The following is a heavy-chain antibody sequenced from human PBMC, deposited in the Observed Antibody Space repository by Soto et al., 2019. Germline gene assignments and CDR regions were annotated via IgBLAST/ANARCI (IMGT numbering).Heavy chain of an antibody. Sequence: SGPTLVNPTQTLTLTCTFSGFSLSTSGVGVGWIRQPPGKALEWLALIYWDDDKRYSPSLKSRLTITKDTSKNQVVLTMTNMDPVDTATYYCAHSWIQLWRRYFDYWGQGTLVTVSS. D-gene: IGHD5-18*01. CDR2: IYWDDDK. J-gene: IGHJ4*02. CDR1: GFSLSTSGVG. CDR3: AHSWIQLWRRYFDY. V-gene: IGHV2-5*02.